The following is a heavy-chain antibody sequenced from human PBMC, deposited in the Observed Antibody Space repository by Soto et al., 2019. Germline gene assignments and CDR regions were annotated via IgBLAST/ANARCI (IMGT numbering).Heavy chain of an antibody. CDR1: GFTFSSYS. CDR2: ISSSSTI. V-gene: IGHV3-48*02. J-gene: IGHJ5*02. D-gene: IGHD6-6*01. CDR3: ARSLVFGIAARYPWFDP. Sequence: EVQLVESGGGLVQPGGSLRLSCAASGFTFSSYSMNWVRQAPGKGLEWVSYISSSSTIYYADSVKGRFTISRDNAKNSLYLQMNSLRDEDTAVYYCARSLVFGIAARYPWFDPWGQGTLVTVSS.